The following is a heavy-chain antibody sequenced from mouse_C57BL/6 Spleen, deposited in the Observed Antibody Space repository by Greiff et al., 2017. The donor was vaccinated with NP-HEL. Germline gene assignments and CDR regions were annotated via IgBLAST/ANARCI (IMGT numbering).Heavy chain of an antibody. CDR2: INPNNGGT. J-gene: IGHJ4*01. Sequence: EVQLQQSGPELVKPGASVKIPCKASGYTFTDYNMDWVKQSHGKSLEWIGDINPNNGGTIYNQKFKGKATLTVDKSSSTAYMELRSLTSEDTAVYYCAREDTEDYDSYAMDYWGQGTSVTVSS. D-gene: IGHD2-4*01. V-gene: IGHV1-18*01. CDR1: GYTFTDYN. CDR3: AREDTEDYDSYAMDY.